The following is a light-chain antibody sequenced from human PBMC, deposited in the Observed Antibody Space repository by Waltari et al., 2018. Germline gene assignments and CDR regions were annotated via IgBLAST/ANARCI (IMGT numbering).Light chain of an antibody. Sequence: QSALTQPASVSGSPGQSVTISCTGSSSDVGSYNIVYWYQQYPGKAPKIILYEGSKRPSGVSSRFSGSRSGNTASLTISGLQTEDEADYHCCSYAGRNIYVFGTGTKVTVL. CDR1: SSDVGSYNI. J-gene: IGLJ1*01. V-gene: IGLV2-23*01. CDR2: EGS. CDR3: CSYAGRNIYV.